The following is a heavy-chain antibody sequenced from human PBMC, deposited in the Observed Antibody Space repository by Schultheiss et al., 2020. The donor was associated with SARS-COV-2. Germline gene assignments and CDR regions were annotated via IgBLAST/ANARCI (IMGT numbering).Heavy chain of an antibody. V-gene: IGHV4-59*01. CDR2: IYYSGST. Sequence: SETLSLPFTVSGGSISSYYWSWIRQPPGKGLEWIGYIYYSGSTNYNPSLKSRVTISVDTSKNQFSLKLSSVTAADTAVYYCARGRYSRGMDVWGQGTTVTVSS. CDR3: ARGRYSRGMDV. D-gene: IGHD1-1*01. J-gene: IGHJ6*02. CDR1: GGSISSYY.